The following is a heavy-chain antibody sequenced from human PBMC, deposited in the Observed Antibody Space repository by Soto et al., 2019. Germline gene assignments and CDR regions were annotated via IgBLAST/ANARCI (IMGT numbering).Heavy chain of an antibody. J-gene: IGHJ4*02. V-gene: IGHV3-33*01. CDR1: GFTFSTFG. Sequence: QPGGSLRLSCAASGFTFSTFGMHWVRQAPGKGLEWVALIWFDGSNKNYVESVKGRFTISRDNSKNTLYLQMNSLRAEDTAVYYCARDRGAGYFDYWGQGIMVTVSS. CDR3: ARDRGAGYFDY. CDR2: IWFDGSNK.